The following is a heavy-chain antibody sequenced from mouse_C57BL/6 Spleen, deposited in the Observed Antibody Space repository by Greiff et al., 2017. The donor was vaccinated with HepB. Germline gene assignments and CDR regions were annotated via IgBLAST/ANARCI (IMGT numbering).Heavy chain of an antibody. CDR2: IDPSDSYT. Sequence: VQLQQPGAELVMPGASVKLSCKASGYTFTSYWMHWVKQRPGQGLEWIGEIDPSDSYTNYNQKFKGKSTLTVDKSSSTAYMQLSSLTSEDSAVYYCGRHYYGSSYGYFDVWGTGTTVTVSS. CDR3: GRHYYGSSYGYFDV. V-gene: IGHV1-69*01. D-gene: IGHD1-1*01. J-gene: IGHJ1*03. CDR1: GYTFTSYW.